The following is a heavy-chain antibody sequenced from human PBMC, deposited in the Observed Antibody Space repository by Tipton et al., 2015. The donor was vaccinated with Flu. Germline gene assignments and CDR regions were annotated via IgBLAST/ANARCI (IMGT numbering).Heavy chain of an antibody. V-gene: IGHV1-8*01. CDR3: ARGPPYDFWSGSYLGGQYSLDY. Sequence: QVQLVQSGAEVKKPGASVKVSCKASGYTFTSFDINWVRQATGQGLEWMGWMNPNSGNTGYAQKFQGRVTMTRNTSIGTAYMDLSSLRSEDTAVYYCARGPPYDFWSGSYLGGQYSLDYWGQGTLVTVSS. D-gene: IGHD3-3*01. CDR2: MNPNSGNT. J-gene: IGHJ4*02. CDR1: GYTFTSFD.